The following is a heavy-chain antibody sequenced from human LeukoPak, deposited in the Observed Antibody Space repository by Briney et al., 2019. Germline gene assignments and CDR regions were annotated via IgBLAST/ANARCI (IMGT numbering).Heavy chain of an antibody. CDR1: GGSISSSSYY. V-gene: IGHV4-39*01. D-gene: IGHD3-3*01. Sequence: SETLSLTCAVSGGSISSSSYYWGWIRQPPGKGLEWIGSIYYSGSTYYNPSLKSRVTISVDTSKNQFSLKLSSVTAADTAVYYCARHNDFFPPSGDFDYWGQGTLVTVSS. CDR3: ARHNDFFPPSGDFDY. CDR2: IYYSGST. J-gene: IGHJ4*02.